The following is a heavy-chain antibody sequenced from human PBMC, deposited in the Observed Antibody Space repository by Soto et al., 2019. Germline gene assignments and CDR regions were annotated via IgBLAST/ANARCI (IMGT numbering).Heavy chain of an antibody. Sequence: GGSLRLSCAASGFMFSSYWMHWVRQVPGKGPVWVSRIKSDGSTTSYADSVKGRFTISRDNAKNTLYLQMNSLRAEDTAVYYCARGLGYRSRKNWGQGTLVTVS. CDR2: IKSDGSTT. D-gene: IGHD6-19*01. CDR1: GFMFSSYW. V-gene: IGHV3-74*01. CDR3: ARGLGYRSRKN. J-gene: IGHJ4*02.